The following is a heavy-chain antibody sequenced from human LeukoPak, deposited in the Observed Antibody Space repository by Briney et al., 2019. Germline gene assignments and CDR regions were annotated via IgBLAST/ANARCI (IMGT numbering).Heavy chain of an antibody. D-gene: IGHD2-2*01. CDR1: GFTFSSYA. CDR2: ISGSGGST. CDR3: AITVVPAAMLGY. Sequence: PGGSLRLSCAASGFTFSSYAMSWVRQAPGKGLEWVSAISGSGGSTYYADSVKGRFTISRDNSKNALYLQMNSLRAEDTAVYYCAITVVPAAMLGYWGQGTLVTVSS. V-gene: IGHV3-23*01. J-gene: IGHJ4*02.